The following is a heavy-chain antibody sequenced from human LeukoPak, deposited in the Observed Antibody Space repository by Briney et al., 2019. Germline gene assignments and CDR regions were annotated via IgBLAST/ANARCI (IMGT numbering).Heavy chain of an antibody. CDR2: IWHDGSNQ. CDR1: GFTFSSYG. V-gene: IGHV3-33*06. Sequence: GGSLRLSCAASGFTFSSYGMHWVRQAPGKGLEWVAIIWHDGSNQYYEDSVKGRFTISRDNSKNILYLQVNSLRAEDTAVYYRAKWHTTWLFDYWGQGTLVTVSS. D-gene: IGHD1-14*01. J-gene: IGHJ4*02. CDR3: AKWHTTWLFDY.